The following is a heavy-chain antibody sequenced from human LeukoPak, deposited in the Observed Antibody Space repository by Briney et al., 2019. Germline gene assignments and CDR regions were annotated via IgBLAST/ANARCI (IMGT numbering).Heavy chain of an antibody. V-gene: IGHV3-43*01. J-gene: IGHJ4*02. CDR2: ISWDGGST. CDR1: GFTFDDYT. D-gene: IGHD6-19*01. Sequence: GGSLRLSCAASGFTFDDYTMHWVRQAPGKGLEWVSLISWDGGSTYYADSVKGRFTISRDNSKNSLYLQMNSLRTEDTALYCCAKDGDSGWSRYYFDYWGQGTLVTVSS. CDR3: AKDGDSGWSRYYFDY.